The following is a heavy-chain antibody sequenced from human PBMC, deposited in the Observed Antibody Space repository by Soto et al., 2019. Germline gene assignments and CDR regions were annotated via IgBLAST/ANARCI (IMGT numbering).Heavy chain of an antibody. D-gene: IGHD2-15*01. CDR3: AREVIAATDTDAFDI. CDR2: IRNSGSA. V-gene: IGHV4-31*03. CDR1: GGSISNSNYF. J-gene: IGHJ3*02. Sequence: TSETLSLTCTVSGGSISNSNYFWSWVRQHPVKGLEWIGYIRNSGSAYYNPSLKSRVTISVDTSKNQFSLELSSVTAADTAVYYCAREVIAATDTDAFDIWGQGTVVTVSS.